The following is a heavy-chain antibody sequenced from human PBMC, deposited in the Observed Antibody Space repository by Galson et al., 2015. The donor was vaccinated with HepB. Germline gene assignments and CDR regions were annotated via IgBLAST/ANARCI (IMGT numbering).Heavy chain of an antibody. V-gene: IGHV4-59*01. CDR3: ARLPAAAGSDY. J-gene: IGHJ4*02. CDR1: GGSISSYY. CDR2: IYYSGST. Sequence: TLSLTCTVSGGSISSYYWSWIRQPPGKGLEWIGYIYYSGSTNYNPSLKSRVTISVDTSKNQFSLKLSSVTAADTAVYYCARLPAAAGSDYWGQGTLVTVSS. D-gene: IGHD6-13*01.